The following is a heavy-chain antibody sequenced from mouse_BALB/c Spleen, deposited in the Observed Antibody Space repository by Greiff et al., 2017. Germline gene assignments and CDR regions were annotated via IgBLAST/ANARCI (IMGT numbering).Heavy chain of an antibody. CDR2: ISSGGST. D-gene: IGHD2-2*01. CDR3: ARGGLIYYGYDGTMDY. Sequence: EVMLVESGGGLVKPGGSLKLSCAASGFTFSSYAMSWVRQTPEKRLEWVASISSGGSTYYPDSVKGRFTISRDNARNILYLQMSSLRSEDTAMYYCARGGLIYYGYDGTMDYWGQGTSVTVSS. J-gene: IGHJ4*01. CDR1: GFTFSSYA. V-gene: IGHV5-6-5*01.